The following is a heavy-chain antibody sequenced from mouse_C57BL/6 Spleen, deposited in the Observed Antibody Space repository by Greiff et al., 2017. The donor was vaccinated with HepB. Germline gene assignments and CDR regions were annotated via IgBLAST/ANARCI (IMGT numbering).Heavy chain of an antibody. CDR1: GYSITSGYY. D-gene: IGHD3-3*01. Sequence: EVQLKESGPGLVKPSQSLSLTCSVTGYSITSGYYWNWIRQFPGNKLEWMGYISYDGSNNYNPSLKNRISITRDTSKNQFFLKLNSVTTEDTATYYCARGGLGRAMDYWGQGTSVTVSS. V-gene: IGHV3-6*01. CDR3: ARGGLGRAMDY. J-gene: IGHJ4*01. CDR2: ISYDGSN.